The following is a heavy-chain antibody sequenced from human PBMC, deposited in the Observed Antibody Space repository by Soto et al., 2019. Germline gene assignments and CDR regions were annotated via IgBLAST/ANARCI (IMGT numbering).Heavy chain of an antibody. Sequence: HPGGSLRLSCVASGFTFGAYGMDWVRQAPGKGLEWVSSVNGRGSGGNTYYSDSVRGRFTISRDDSTHTLNLHMHSLTAEDTAIYFCARGRLGGTTKFALWGRGTRVPVS. CDR2: VNGRGSGGNT. J-gene: IGHJ4*02. CDR1: GFTFGAYG. V-gene: IGHV3-23*01. CDR3: ARGRLGGTTKFAL. D-gene: IGHD1-1*01.